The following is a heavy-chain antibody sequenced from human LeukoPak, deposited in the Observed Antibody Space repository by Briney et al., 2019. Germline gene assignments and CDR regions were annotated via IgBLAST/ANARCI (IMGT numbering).Heavy chain of an antibody. J-gene: IGHJ5*02. V-gene: IGHV4-34*01. Sequence: SETLSLTCAVYGGSFSGYYWSWIRQPPGKGLEWIGEINHSGSTNYNPSLKSRVTISVDTSKNQFSLKLSFVTAADTAVYYCARGSHRGIQLWLRLMGDWFDPWGQGTLVTVSS. D-gene: IGHD5-18*01. CDR3: ARGSHRGIQLWLRLMGDWFDP. CDR2: INHSGST. CDR1: GGSFSGYY.